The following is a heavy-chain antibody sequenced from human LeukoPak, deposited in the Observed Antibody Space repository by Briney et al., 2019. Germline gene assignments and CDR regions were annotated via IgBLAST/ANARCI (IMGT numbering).Heavy chain of an antibody. CDR1: GYTFTNYA. D-gene: IGHD3-22*01. CDR2: ISGYNGNT. CDR3: ARDHGGLVGVRVGFDS. Sequence: GASVKVSCKASGYTFTNYAISWVRQAPGQGLEWVARISGYNGNTDYAQKVKDRVTVTADTSTAYLEMRGLTSDDTAVYYCARDHGGLVGVRVGFDSWGQGTLVTVSS. J-gene: IGHJ4*02. V-gene: IGHV1-18*01.